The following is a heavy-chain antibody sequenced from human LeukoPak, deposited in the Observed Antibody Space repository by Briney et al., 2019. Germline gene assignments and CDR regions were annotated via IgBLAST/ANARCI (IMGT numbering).Heavy chain of an antibody. V-gene: IGHV3-21*01. J-gene: IGHJ2*01. CDR3: GRDLYSSGWLYWYFDL. Sequence: GGSLRLSCAASGFTFSDYAMTWVRQAPGKGLEWVATISGSGVMTYYADSVKGRFTISRDNAKNSLYLQMNSLRAEDTAVYYCGRDLYSSGWLYWYFDLWGRGTLVTVSS. CDR2: ISGSGVMT. D-gene: IGHD6-19*01. CDR1: GFTFSDYA.